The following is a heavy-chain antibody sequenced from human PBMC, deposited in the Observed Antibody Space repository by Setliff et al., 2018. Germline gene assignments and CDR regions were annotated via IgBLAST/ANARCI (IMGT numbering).Heavy chain of an antibody. J-gene: IGHJ5*02. D-gene: IGHD6-19*01. CDR3: ARATRDSDGWYYEYSWFDP. CDR2: IGGHNDDP. Sequence: ASVKVSCKASGYPFNNYGISWLRQTPGQGLEWMGWIGGHNDDPLFAQKFQGRVTMTTDTSTTTAYMELKGLRSDDTAVYYCARATRDSDGWYYEYSWFDPWGQGTLVTVSS. V-gene: IGHV1-18*01. CDR1: GYPFNNYG.